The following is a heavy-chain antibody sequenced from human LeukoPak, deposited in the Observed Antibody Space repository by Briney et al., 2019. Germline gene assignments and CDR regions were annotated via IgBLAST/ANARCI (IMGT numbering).Heavy chain of an antibody. D-gene: IGHD6-6*01. CDR3: ARDLAGRYNWFDP. V-gene: IGHV4-4*02. CDR1: GGSISSSNW. CDR2: IYHSGST. J-gene: IGHJ5*02. Sequence: SSETLSLTCAVSGGSISSSNWWSWVRQPPGKGLEWIGEIYHSGSTNYNPSLKSRVTISVDKSKNQFSLKLSSVTAADTAVYYCARDLAGRYNWFDPWGQGTLVTVSS.